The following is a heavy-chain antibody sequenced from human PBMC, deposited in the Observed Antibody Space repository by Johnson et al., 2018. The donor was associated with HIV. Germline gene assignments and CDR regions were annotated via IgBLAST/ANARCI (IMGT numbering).Heavy chain of an antibody. CDR1: GFTFDDYG. D-gene: IGHD5-24*01. V-gene: IGHV3-20*04. CDR3: AKPLEMATISDAFDI. J-gene: IGHJ3*02. Sequence: VHLVESGGGLVQPGGSLRLSCAASGFTFDDYGMSWVRQAPGKGLEWVSGINWNGGSTGYADSVKGRFTISRDNAKNSLYLQMNSLRAEDTALYYCAKPLEMATISDAFDIWGQGTMVTVSS. CDR2: INWNGGST.